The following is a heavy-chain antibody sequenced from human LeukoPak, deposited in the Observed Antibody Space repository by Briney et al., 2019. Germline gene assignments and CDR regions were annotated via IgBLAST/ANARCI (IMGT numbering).Heavy chain of an antibody. J-gene: IGHJ4*02. CDR3: ARHYMVRGLIYFDY. Sequence: SETLSLTCSVSGGSITSTSYYWGWIRQPPGKGLEWIGSIYSTGSTYFNPSLKSRVTMSVDTSKNLFSLRLSPVTAADTAVYYCARHYMVRGLIYFDYWGQGTLVTVSS. CDR1: GGSITSTSYY. D-gene: IGHD3-10*01. V-gene: IGHV4-39*01. CDR2: IYSTGST.